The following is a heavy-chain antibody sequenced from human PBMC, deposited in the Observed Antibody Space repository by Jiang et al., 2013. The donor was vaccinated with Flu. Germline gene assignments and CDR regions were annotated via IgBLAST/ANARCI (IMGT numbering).Heavy chain of an antibody. CDR1: GYKFTDSY. V-gene: IGHV1-2*02. D-gene: IGHD6-19*01. Sequence: SGAEVKKPGASVRVSCKASGYKFTDSYVHWVRQAPGQGLEWMGWINPSNGVTKYAQNFEDRVTLTRDTSITTAYLELARLTFDATAVYYCAREKSGWQLDIWGQGTLVTVSS. CDR2: INPSNGVT. CDR3: AREKSGWQLDI. J-gene: IGHJ4*02.